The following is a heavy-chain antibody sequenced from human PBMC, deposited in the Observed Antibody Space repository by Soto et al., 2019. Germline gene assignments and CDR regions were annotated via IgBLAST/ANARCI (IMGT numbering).Heavy chain of an antibody. V-gene: IGHV4-59*01. J-gene: IGHJ4*02. CDR3: ARGHCSGGSCYSGAPVFDY. Sequence: SSETLSLTCTVSGGSISSYYWSWIRQPPGKGLEWIGYIYYSGSTNYNPSLKSRVTISVDTSKNQFSLKLSSVTAADTAVYYCARGHCSGGSCYSGAPVFDYWGQGTLVTVSS. D-gene: IGHD2-15*01. CDR1: GGSISSYY. CDR2: IYYSGST.